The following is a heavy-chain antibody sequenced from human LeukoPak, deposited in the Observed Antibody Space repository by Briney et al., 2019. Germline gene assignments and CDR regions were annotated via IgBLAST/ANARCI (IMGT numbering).Heavy chain of an antibody. CDR3: ARRIEMATIDFDH. J-gene: IGHJ4*02. Sequence: GGSLRLSCAASGFTFKYYGMTWIRQAPGKGLEWVSGINRNGDSLGYADSVKGRFTISRNNAKNSLYLQMDNLRAEDTAFYYCARRIEMATIDFDHWGQGALVTVSS. V-gene: IGHV3-20*04. D-gene: IGHD5-24*01. CDR2: INRNGDSL. CDR1: GFTFKYYG.